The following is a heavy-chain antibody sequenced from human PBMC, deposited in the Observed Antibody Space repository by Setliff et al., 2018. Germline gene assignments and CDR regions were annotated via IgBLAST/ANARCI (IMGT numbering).Heavy chain of an antibody. CDR1: GGPISGFS. D-gene: IGHD1-1*01. CDR2: ITHTGRT. V-gene: IGHV4-34*01. Sequence: PSETLSLTCTVYGGPISGFSWNWIRQSPGGGLEWIGEITHTGRTKYIPSPKSRFTISIHMSWNQFSLRLSSLTAADTAVYYCARGAPQRSSFDSRYMDVWDKGATVTVSS. CDR3: ARGAPQRSSFDSRYMDV. J-gene: IGHJ6*03.